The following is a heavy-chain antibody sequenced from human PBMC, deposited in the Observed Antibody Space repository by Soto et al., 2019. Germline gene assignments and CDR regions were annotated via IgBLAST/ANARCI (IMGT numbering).Heavy chain of an antibody. D-gene: IGHD2-21*02. CDR2: ISGSGGST. J-gene: IGHJ4*02. V-gene: IGHV3-23*01. CDR1: GFTFSSDA. CDR3: AKEEDVVVTAKSGH. Sequence: GGSLRLSCAASGFTFSSDAMSWVRQAPGKGLEWVSAISGSGGSTYYADSVKGRFTISRDNSKNTLYLQMNSLRADDTAVYYCAKEEDVVVTAKSGHWGQGTLVTVSS.